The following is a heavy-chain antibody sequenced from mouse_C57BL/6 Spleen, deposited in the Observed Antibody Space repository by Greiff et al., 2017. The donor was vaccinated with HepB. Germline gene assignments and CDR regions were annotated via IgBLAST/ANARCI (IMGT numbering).Heavy chain of an antibody. CDR2: IYPGDGDT. Sequence: VQLQESGAELVKPGASVKISCKASGYAFSSYWMNWVKQRPGKGLEWIGQIYPGDGDTNYNGKFKGKATLTADKSSSTAYMQLSSLTSEDSAVYFCARHDGYSAWFAYWGQGTLVTVSA. D-gene: IGHD2-3*01. V-gene: IGHV1-80*01. CDR3: ARHDGYSAWFAY. CDR1: GYAFSSYW. J-gene: IGHJ3*01.